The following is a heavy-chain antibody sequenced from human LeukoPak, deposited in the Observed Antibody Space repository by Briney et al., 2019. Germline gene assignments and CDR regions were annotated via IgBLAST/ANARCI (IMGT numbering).Heavy chain of an antibody. J-gene: IGHJ4*02. D-gene: IGHD7-27*01. Sequence: PSETLSLTCAVYGGSFSGYYWSWIRQPPGKGLEWIGEINHSGSTKYNPSLKSRVTISVDRPKSHFSLRLTSVTAADTAVYYCARGSRVNWGLEFDYWGQGNLVTVSS. CDR2: INHSGST. CDR3: ARGSRVNWGLEFDY. CDR1: GGSFSGYY. V-gene: IGHV4-34*01.